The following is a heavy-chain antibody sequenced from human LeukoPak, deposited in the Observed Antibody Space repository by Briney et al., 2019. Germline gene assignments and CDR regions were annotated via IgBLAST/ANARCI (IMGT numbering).Heavy chain of an antibody. CDR2: VSHTGAT. D-gene: IGHD1-26*01. J-gene: IGHJ3*01. V-gene: IGHV4-59*01. CDR1: GASLSGYF. Sequence: SETLSLTCSVSGASLSGYFWSWVRQTPEKGLKWIGYVSHTGATTSNPTLESRVSITTDTSKSQISLTMTSVTAADSALYYCARDRRGSFYTFDLWGPGTIVSVS. CDR3: ARDRRGSFYTFDL.